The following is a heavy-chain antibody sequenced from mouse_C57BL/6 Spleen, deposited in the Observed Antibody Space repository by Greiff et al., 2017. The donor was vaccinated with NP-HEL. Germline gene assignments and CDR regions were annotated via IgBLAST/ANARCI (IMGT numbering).Heavy chain of an antibody. CDR1: GFNIKDYY. CDR3: TAITTVVATRGFAY. Sequence: EVQLQQSGAELVRPGASVKLSCTASGFNIKDYYMHWVKQRPEQGLEWIGRLDPEDGDTEYAPKFQGKATMTADTSSNTAYLQLSSLTSEDTAVYYCTAITTVVATRGFAYWGQGTLVTVSA. V-gene: IGHV14-1*01. J-gene: IGHJ3*01. CDR2: LDPEDGDT. D-gene: IGHD1-1*01.